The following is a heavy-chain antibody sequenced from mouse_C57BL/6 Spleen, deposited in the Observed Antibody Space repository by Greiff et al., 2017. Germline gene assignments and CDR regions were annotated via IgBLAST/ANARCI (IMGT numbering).Heavy chain of an antibody. CDR3: ARGGPYGSPFAY. D-gene: IGHD1-1*01. J-gene: IGHJ3*01. Sequence: VQLQQPGAELVKPGASVKMSCKASGYTFTSYWITWVKQRPGQGLEWIGDIYPGSGSTNYNEKFKSKATLTVDTSSSTAYMQLSSLTSEDSAVYYCARGGPYGSPFAYWGQGTLVTVSA. CDR1: GYTFTSYW. V-gene: IGHV1-55*01. CDR2: IYPGSGST.